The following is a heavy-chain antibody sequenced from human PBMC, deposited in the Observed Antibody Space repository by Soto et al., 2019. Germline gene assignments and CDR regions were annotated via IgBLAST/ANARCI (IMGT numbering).Heavy chain of an antibody. CDR2: ISYSGST. J-gene: IGHJ4*02. V-gene: IGHV4-59*01. CDR3: ARARNLLTGYYKGGFYYFDF. CDR1: GDSNSSYY. Sequence: QVQLQESGPGLVKPAETLSLICTVSGDSNSSYYWSRIRQSPGKGLEWIGYISYSGSTTYNPSLKSRLTISLHTSNNQFSLTLDSVTAADTAVYYCARARNLLTGYYKGGFYYFDFWGQGTLVTVSS. D-gene: IGHD3-9*01.